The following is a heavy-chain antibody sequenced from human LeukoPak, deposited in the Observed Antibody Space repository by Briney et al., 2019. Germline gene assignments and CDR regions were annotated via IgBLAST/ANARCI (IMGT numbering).Heavy chain of an antibody. J-gene: IGHJ4*02. CDR1: GYTFTGYY. D-gene: IGHD2-15*01. CDR2: INPNSGDT. CDR3: SKSPRDRSGH. Sequence: ASVKVSCKTSGYTFTGYYIHWVRQAPGHRLERMGWINPNSGDTYYADNFRGRVTLTRDTSITTAYMQLSSLTSDDTAVYFCSKSPRDRSGHWGQGTLVTVSS. V-gene: IGHV1-2*02.